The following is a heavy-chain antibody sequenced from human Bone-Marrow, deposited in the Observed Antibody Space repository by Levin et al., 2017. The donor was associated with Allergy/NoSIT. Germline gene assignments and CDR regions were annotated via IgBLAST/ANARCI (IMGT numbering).Heavy chain of an antibody. D-gene: IGHD6-6*01. CDR3: ARLRLAASRSYDYGFDG. V-gene: IGHV4-39*01. CDR2: IYYSGTT. CDR1: GDSISSTYYY. J-gene: IGHJ6*02. Sequence: SETLSLTCTVSGDSISSTYYYWGWIRQPPGKGLEWIASIYYSGTTYYNPSLKSRLTISVDTSKNQFSLKLASVTAADTAVYYCARLRLAASRSYDYGFDGWGQGTTVTVSS.